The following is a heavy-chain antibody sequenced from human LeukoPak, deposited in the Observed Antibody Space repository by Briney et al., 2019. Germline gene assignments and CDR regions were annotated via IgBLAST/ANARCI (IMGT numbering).Heavy chain of an antibody. Sequence: PSETLSLTCTVSGGSISSYYWSWIRQPPGKGLEWIGYIYYSGSTYYNPSLKSRVTISVDTSKNQFSLKLSSVTAADTAVYYCARLLAAAGKGDYFDYWGQGTLVTVSS. J-gene: IGHJ4*02. CDR1: GGSISSYY. CDR3: ARLLAAAGKGDYFDY. CDR2: IYYSGST. D-gene: IGHD6-13*01. V-gene: IGHV4-59*04.